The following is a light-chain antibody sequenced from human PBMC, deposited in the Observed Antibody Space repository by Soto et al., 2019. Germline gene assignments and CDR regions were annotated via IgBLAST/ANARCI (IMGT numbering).Light chain of an antibody. J-gene: IGLJ1*01. V-gene: IGLV2-14*01. CDR2: EVS. CDR1: SSDVGGYNY. CDR3: NSYTSSATYV. Sequence: QSVLTKPASVSGCPGQSITISCTGTSSDVGGYNYVSWYQQHPGKAPKLMIYEVSNRPSGVSNRFSGSKSGNTASLTISGLQAEDEADYYCNSYTSSATYVFGTGTKVTVL.